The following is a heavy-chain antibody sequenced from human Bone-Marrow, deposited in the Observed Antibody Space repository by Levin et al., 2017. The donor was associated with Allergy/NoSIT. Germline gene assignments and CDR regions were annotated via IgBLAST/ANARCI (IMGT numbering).Heavy chain of an antibody. CDR3: AQVTYSRYDAFDI. J-gene: IGHJ3*02. V-gene: IGHV1-2*02. D-gene: IGHD4-11*01. CDR2: IYPNSGGT. CDR1: GYTFTDYN. Sequence: ASVKVSCKASGYTFTDYNLHWFRQAPGQGLEWMGWIYPNSGGTNYAQKFQGRVTMTRDTSISTAYMELSRLTSDDTAVYYCAQVTYSRYDAFDIWGQGTMITVS.